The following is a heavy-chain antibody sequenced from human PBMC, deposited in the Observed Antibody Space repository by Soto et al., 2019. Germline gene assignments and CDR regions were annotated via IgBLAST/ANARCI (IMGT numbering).Heavy chain of an antibody. D-gene: IGHD6-19*01. CDR3: ARWDRRSSALFYFDY. CDR1: GFTFSSYA. CDR2: ISSSGSSI. J-gene: IGHJ4*02. Sequence: GGSLRLSCAASGFTFSSYAMSWVRQAPGKGLEWVSAISSSGSSIYYADSVKGRFTISRDNAKNSLYLQMNSLRAEDTATYYCARWDRRSSALFYFDYWGQGTLVTVST. V-gene: IGHV3-21*01.